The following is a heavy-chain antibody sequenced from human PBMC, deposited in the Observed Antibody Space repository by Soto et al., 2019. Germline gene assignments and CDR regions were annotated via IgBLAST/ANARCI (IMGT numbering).Heavy chain of an antibody. V-gene: IGHV3-74*01. CDR2: INSDGSST. CDR1: GFTFSSYW. D-gene: IGHD3-22*01. Sequence: SLRLSCAASGFTFSSYWMHWVRQAPGKGLVWVSRINSDGSSTSYADSVKGRFTISRDNAKNTLYLQMNSLKTEDTAVYYCTTDSPSYYYDSSGYYTSAFDYWGQGTLVTASS. J-gene: IGHJ4*02. CDR3: TTDSPSYYYDSSGYYTSAFDY.